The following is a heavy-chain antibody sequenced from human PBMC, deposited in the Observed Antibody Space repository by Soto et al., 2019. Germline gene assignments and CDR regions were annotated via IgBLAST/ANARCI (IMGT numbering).Heavy chain of an antibody. Sequence: EVQLLESGGGLVQPGGSLRLSCAASGFTFRYYTMSWVRQAPGKGLEWVSAISSSGDIIYYADSVKGRFTISRDNSKNTLYLQMNRLRAAATAVYYCAVPVPAATHYDYYDMDVWGQGTTVTVSS. CDR2: ISSSGDII. CDR1: GFTFRYYT. CDR3: AVPVPAATHYDYYDMDV. V-gene: IGHV3-23*01. D-gene: IGHD2-2*01. J-gene: IGHJ6*02.